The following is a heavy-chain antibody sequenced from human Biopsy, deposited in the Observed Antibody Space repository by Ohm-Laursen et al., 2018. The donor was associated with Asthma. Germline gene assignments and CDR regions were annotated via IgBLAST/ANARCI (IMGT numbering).Heavy chain of an antibody. CDR1: GFTFSNFG. CDR3: AKDEGKVKNWFDP. D-gene: IGHD2/OR15-2a*01. Sequence: SLRLSCAAPGFTFSNFGMHWLRQAPVKGLEWLAVISDDGGQKHYGASVKGRFTISRDNSKSTVFLDMTSLKDEDTGLYFCAKDEGKVKNWFDPWGPGTRVNVSS. J-gene: IGHJ5*02. V-gene: IGHV3-30*18. CDR2: ISDDGGQK.